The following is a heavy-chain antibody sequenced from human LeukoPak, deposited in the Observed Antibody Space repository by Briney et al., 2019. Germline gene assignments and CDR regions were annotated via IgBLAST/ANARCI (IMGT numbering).Heavy chain of an antibody. Sequence: GGSRRLSCAASEFNFSSYWMIWVRQAPGKGLEWVANIKQDGSETYYVDSVKGRFTISRDNAKNSLYLQMNSLRAEDTAVYFCTRDGMEVWGQGTTVIVSS. CDR2: IKQDGSET. J-gene: IGHJ6*02. CDR3: TRDGMEV. CDR1: EFNFSSYW. V-gene: IGHV3-7*01.